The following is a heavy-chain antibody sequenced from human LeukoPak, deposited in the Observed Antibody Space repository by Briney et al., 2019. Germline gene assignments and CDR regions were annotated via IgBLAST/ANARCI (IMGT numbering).Heavy chain of an antibody. J-gene: IGHJ2*01. CDR2: IIPIFGTA. Sequence: ASVKVSCKASGGTFSSYAISWVRQAPGQGLEWVGGIIPIFGTANYAQKSQGRVTITADESTSTAYMELSSLRSEDTAVYYCARRLYCSSTSCYAEGYWYFDLWGRGTLVTVSS. CDR1: GGTFSSYA. D-gene: IGHD2-2*01. CDR3: ARRLYCSSTSCYAEGYWYFDL. V-gene: IGHV1-69*01.